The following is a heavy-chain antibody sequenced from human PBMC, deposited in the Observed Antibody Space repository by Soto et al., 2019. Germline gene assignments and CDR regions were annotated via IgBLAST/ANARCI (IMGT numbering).Heavy chain of an antibody. J-gene: IGHJ6*03. CDR2: FDPEDGET. V-gene: IGHV1-24*01. CDR3: ATDYDGSGEPSIMDV. Sequence: QVQLVQSGAEVKKPGASVKVSCKVSGYTLTELSMHWVRQAPGKGLEWMGGFDPEDGETIYAQKFQGKVTITEDTSTDTAYMELSSLRSEDTAVYYCATDYDGSGEPSIMDVWGKGTPVTVSS. CDR1: GYTLTELS. D-gene: IGHD3-10*01.